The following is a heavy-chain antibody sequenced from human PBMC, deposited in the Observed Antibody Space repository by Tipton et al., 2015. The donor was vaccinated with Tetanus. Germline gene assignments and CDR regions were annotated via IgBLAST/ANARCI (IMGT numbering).Heavy chain of an antibody. D-gene: IGHD6-19*01. CDR3: ARDRDGGWSFDP. J-gene: IGHJ5*02. V-gene: IGHV3-23*01. CDR1: GFTFSSYA. CDR2: ISGSGGST. Sequence: SLRLSCVASGFTFSSYAMSWVRQAPGKGLEWVSTISGSGGSTYYADSVKGRFTISRDNSKNMLYLQMDSLRREDMAVYYCARDRDGGWSFDPWGHGTLVTVSS.